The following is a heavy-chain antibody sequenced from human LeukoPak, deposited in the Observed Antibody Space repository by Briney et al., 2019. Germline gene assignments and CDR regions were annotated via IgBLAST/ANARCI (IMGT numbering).Heavy chain of an antibody. CDR2: ISSSGSTI. V-gene: IGHV3-48*03. J-gene: IGHJ6*04. D-gene: IGHD3-10*02. Sequence: GGSLRLSCAASGFTFSSYEMNWVRQAPGKGLEWVSYISSSGSTIYYADSVRGRFTISRDNAKNSLYLQMNSLRAEDTAVYYCAELGITMIGGVWGKGATVTISS. CDR3: AELGITMIGGV. CDR1: GFTFSSYE.